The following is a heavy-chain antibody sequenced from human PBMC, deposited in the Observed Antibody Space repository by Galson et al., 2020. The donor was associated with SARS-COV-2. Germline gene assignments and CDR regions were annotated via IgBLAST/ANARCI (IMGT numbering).Heavy chain of an antibody. Sequence: SETLSLTCAVSGGSISSSNWWSWVRQPPGKGLEWIGEIYHSGSTNYNPSLKSRVTISVDKSKNQFSLKLSSVTAADTAMYYCASAPQYDSSGYYLDYWGQGTLVTVSS. V-gene: IGHV4-4*02. J-gene: IGHJ4*02. CDR1: GGSISSSNW. D-gene: IGHD3-22*01. CDR3: ASAPQYDSSGYYLDY. CDR2: IYHSGST.